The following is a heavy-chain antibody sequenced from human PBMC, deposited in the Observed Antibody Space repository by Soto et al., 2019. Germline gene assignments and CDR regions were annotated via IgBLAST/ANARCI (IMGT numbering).Heavy chain of an antibody. CDR1: GGTISGYY. CDR3: ARGKRFSAWFDP. J-gene: IGHJ5*02. D-gene: IGHD3-3*01. Sequence: SETLSLTCSVSGGTISGYYWTWIRQPAGKGLEWIGRIYSSGNTKYNPSLQSRVTMSLDTSNNKFSLRLTSVTAADTAVYYCARGKRFSAWFDPWGQGTLVTVSS. V-gene: IGHV4-4*07. CDR2: IYSSGNT.